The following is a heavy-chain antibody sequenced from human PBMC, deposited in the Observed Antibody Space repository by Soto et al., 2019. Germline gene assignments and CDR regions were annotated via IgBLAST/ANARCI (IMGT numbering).Heavy chain of an antibody. J-gene: IGHJ6*02. CDR2: MLYSGLT. Sequence: SETMSITCSVSGYSVSSSDYYWAWIRQPPGKGLEWIGSMLYSGLTYYNPSLKSRVTLSVDTSKNQFSVRLNSVTASDTAVYYCAPLSVSLSGPYGIHVWGQGTTVTVSS. CDR1: GYSVSSSDYY. D-gene: IGHD2-15*01. V-gene: IGHV4-39*01. CDR3: APLSVSLSGPYGIHV.